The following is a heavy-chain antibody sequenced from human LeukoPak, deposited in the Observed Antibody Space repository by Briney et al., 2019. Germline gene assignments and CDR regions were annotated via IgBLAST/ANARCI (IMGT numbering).Heavy chain of an antibody. Sequence: GGSLRLSCEGSGFSLSSYWMTWVRQLPGKGPEWVANIRQDESERYFADSVKGRFTISRDNAKKSVYLHMSSLRAEDTALYYCARLSAYYYGSYFYYYMDVWGKGTTVTVSS. D-gene: IGHD3-10*01. CDR3: ARLSAYYYGSYFYYYMDV. CDR1: GFSLSSYW. CDR2: IRQDESER. V-gene: IGHV3-7*01. J-gene: IGHJ6*03.